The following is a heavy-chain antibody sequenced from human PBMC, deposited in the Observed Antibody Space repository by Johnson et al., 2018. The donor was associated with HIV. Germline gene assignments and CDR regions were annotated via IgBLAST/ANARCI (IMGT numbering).Heavy chain of an antibody. D-gene: IGHD6-19*01. CDR1: GFTVSNNY. V-gene: IGHV3-66*01. Sequence: VQLVESGGGVVRPGGSLRLSCGASGFTVSNNYMNWVRQAPGKGLEWVSVIYSGGSTYSADSVKGRFTISRDSSKNKVYLHMNSLRVEDTVVYYCARGPLPSGWLKDAFDIWGQGTMVTVSS. J-gene: IGHJ3*02. CDR2: IYSGGST. CDR3: ARGPLPSGWLKDAFDI.